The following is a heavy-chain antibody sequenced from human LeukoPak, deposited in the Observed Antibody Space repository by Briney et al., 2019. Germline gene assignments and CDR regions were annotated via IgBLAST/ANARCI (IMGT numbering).Heavy chain of an antibody. CDR1: GFTFSRHG. CDR3: ARDRAWNYFDY. CDR2: ISNDGSRK. V-gene: IGHV3-30*03. D-gene: IGHD3-3*01. J-gene: IGHJ4*02. Sequence: GRSLRLSCAPSGFTFSRHGMHWVRQAPDKGLEWVAIISNDGSRKYYAHSVEGRFTISRDNSKNTLYLQMDSLRAEDTAVYYCARDRAWNYFDYWGQGTLVTVSS.